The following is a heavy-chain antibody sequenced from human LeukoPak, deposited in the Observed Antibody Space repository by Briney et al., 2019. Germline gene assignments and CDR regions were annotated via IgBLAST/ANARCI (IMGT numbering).Heavy chain of an antibody. D-gene: IGHD6-19*01. CDR3: ARGVIAVAGPTIRYYYYMDV. CDR1: GGSISSYY. CDR2: IYYSGST. V-gene: IGHV4-59*01. J-gene: IGHJ6*03. Sequence: PSETLSLTCTVSGGSISSYYWSWIRQPPGKGLEWIGYIYYSGSTNYNPSLKSRVTISVDTSKNQFSLKLSSVTAADTAVYYCARGVIAVAGPTIRYYYYMDVWGKGTTVTVSS.